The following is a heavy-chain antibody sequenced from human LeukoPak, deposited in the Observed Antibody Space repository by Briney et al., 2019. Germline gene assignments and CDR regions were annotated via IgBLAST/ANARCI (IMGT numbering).Heavy chain of an antibody. CDR2: ITGSGTTI. J-gene: IGHJ4*02. CDR3: ASDRERDPSVYYLV. D-gene: IGHD3-22*01. CDR1: GFTFSDYS. Sequence: GGSLRLSCAASGFTFSDYSMTWIRQAPGKGLEWVSYITGSGTTIYYADSVKGRFTISRDNAKNSVYLQMNSLRAEDSAIYYCASDRERDPSVYYLVGGQGTLITVSS. V-gene: IGHV3-11*01.